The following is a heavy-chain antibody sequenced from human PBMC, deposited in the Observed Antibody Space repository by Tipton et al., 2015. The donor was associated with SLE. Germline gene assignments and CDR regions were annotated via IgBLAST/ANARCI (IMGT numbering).Heavy chain of an antibody. CDR2: ASYSGRP. Sequence: TLSLTCTVSGGSISSYYWSWIRQPPGKGLEWIGDASYSGRPNFNPSLKSRVTVSVDTSKNQISLRLSSVTAVDSAVYYCARADGSYFYYFMDVWGKGTTVTVSS. CDR1: GGSISSYY. CDR3: ARADGSYFYYFMDV. V-gene: IGHV4-59*01. J-gene: IGHJ6*03. D-gene: IGHD3-10*01.